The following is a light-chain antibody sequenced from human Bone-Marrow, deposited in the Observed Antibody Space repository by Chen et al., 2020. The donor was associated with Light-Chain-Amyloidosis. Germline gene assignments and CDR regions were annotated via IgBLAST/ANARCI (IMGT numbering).Light chain of an antibody. CDR1: NIGSTS. Sequence: SYVLTQPSSVSVAPGQTATIACGGNNIGSTSVHWYQQTPGQAPLLVVYDDSDRPSGLPERLSGSNSGNTATLTISRVEAGDEADYYGQVWDRSSDRPVFAGGTTLPVL. CDR3: QVWDRSSDRPV. CDR2: DDS. V-gene: IGLV3-21*02. J-gene: IGLJ3*02.